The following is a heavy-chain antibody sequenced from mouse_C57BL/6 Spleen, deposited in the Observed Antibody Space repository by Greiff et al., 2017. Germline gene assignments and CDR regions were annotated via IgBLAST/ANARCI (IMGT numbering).Heavy chain of an antibody. D-gene: IGHD1-1*01. CDR3: AEGSIPWYFDV. V-gene: IGHV1-80*01. Sequence: QVQLKQSGAELVKPGASVKISCKASGYAFSSYWMYWVKQRPGKGLEWVGPIYPGDGDTNYNGKFKGKVTLTADKSSSTAYMQLSCLNSEDSAVYFFAEGSIPWYFDVWGTGTTVTVAS. CDR2: IYPGDGDT. J-gene: IGHJ1*03. CDR1: GYAFSSYW.